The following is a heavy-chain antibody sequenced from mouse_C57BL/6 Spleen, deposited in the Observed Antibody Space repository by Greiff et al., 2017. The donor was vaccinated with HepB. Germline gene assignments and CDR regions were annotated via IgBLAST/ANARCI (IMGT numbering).Heavy chain of an antibody. CDR2: IDPSDSYT. Sequence: QVQLKQPGAELVMPGASVKLSCKASGYTFTSYWMHWVKQRPGQGLEWIGEIDPSDSYTNYNQKFKGKSTLTVDKSSSTAYMQLSSLTSEDSAVYYCARSLMITSYYFDYWGQGTTLTVSS. V-gene: IGHV1-69*01. CDR3: ARSLMITSYYFDY. CDR1: GYTFTSYW. D-gene: IGHD2-4*01. J-gene: IGHJ2*01.